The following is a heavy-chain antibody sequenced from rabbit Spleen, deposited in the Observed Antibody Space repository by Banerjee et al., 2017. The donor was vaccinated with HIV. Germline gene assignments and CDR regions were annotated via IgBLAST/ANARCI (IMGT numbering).Heavy chain of an antibody. V-gene: IGHV1S40*01. J-gene: IGHJ3*01. CDR1: GFSFSAGYY. CDR3: ARAIVPWLGLTRLDL. D-gene: IGHD4-1*01. Sequence: QSLEESGGDLVKPGASLTLTCTASGFSFSAGYYMCWVRQAPGKGLEWVGCMNTYTTKTVYATWAKDPFTISKTSSTTVTLQMTSLTAADTATYFCARAIVPWLGLTRLDLWGQGTLVTVS. CDR2: MNTYTTKT.